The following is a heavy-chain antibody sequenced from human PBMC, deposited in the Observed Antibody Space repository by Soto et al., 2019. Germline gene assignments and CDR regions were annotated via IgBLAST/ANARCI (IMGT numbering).Heavy chain of an antibody. J-gene: IGHJ4*02. V-gene: IGHV3-48*01. CDR1: GFTFSSYS. Sequence: GGSLRLSCAASGFTFSSYSMNWVRQAPGKGLEWVSYISSSSSTIYYADSVMGRFTISRDHAKNTLYLQMNSLRAEDTAVYYCARDSTLYCTNGVCYSRGAQYYFDYWGQGTLVTVSS. CDR2: ISSSSSTI. D-gene: IGHD2-8*01. CDR3: ARDSTLYCTNGVCYSRGAQYYFDY.